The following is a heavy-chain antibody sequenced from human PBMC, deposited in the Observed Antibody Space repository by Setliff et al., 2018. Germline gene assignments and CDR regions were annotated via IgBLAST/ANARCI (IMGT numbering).Heavy chain of an antibody. J-gene: IGHJ5*02. CDR2: IYYSGST. V-gene: IGHV4-59*01. Sequence: SETLSLTCTVSGGSFTTYYWSWIRQSPGKGLEWIGYIYYSGSTNYNPSLKSRVSISVDTSKNQFSLRLTSVTAADTAVYFCAAVGTSAGGGWFDPWGQGTLVTVSS. CDR1: GGSFTTYY. D-gene: IGHD1-26*01. CDR3: AAVGTSAGGGWFDP.